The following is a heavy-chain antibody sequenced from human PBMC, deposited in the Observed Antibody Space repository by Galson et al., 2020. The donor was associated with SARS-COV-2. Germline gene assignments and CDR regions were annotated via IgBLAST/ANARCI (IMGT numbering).Heavy chain of an antibody. V-gene: IGHV2-5*02. Sequence: KMSGPTLAKPTPTLTLTCNFSGFSLSTRGVGVGWIRQPPGKALEWLALHYWDDDKRYSPSLKSRLTITKDTSKNQVVLTMTNMDPVDTATYYCAHSRDAASVSTYLDYWGQGTLVTGSS. CDR3: AHSRDAASVSTYLDY. CDR1: GFSLSTRGVG. CDR2: HYWDDDK. J-gene: IGHJ4*02. D-gene: IGHD2-15*01.